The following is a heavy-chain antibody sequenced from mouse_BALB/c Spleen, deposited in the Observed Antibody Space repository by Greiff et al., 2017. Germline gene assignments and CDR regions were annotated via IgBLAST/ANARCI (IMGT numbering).Heavy chain of an antibody. V-gene: IGHV3-2*02. J-gene: IGHJ3*01. Sequence: EVKLLESGPGLVKPSQSLSLTCTVTGYSITSDYAWNWIRQFPGNKLEWMGYISYSGSTSYNPSLKSRISITRDTSKNQFFLQLNSVTTEDTATYYCARGNYGSRIAYWGQGTLVTVSA. CDR1: GYSITSDYA. CDR3: ARGNYGSRIAY. D-gene: IGHD1-1*01. CDR2: ISYSGST.